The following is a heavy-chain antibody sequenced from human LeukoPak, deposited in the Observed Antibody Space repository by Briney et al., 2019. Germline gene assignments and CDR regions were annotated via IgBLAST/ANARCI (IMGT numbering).Heavy chain of an antibody. CDR2: ISGSGGST. CDR3: AKEPEIAAAGTPDDY. CDR1: GFTFSDYY. D-gene: IGHD6-13*01. Sequence: PGGSLRLSCAASGFTFSDYYMSWVRQAPGKGLEWVSAISGSGGSTYYADSVKGRFTISRDNSKNTLYLQMNSLRAEDTAVYYCAKEPEIAAAGTPDDYWGQGTLVTVSS. V-gene: IGHV3-23*01. J-gene: IGHJ4*02.